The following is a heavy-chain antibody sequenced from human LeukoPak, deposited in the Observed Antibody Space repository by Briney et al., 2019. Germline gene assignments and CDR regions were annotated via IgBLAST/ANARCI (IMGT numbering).Heavy chain of an antibody. Sequence: GESLKISCNSSGYIYTSYWIGWVRQMPGKGLEWMGIIYPGDSDTRYSPSFQGQVTISADKSISTAYLQWSSLKASDTAMYYCARIRATIKDAFDIWGQGTMVTVSS. CDR1: GYIYTSYW. CDR3: ARIRATIKDAFDI. V-gene: IGHV5-51*01. CDR2: IYPGDSDT. J-gene: IGHJ3*02. D-gene: IGHD5-24*01.